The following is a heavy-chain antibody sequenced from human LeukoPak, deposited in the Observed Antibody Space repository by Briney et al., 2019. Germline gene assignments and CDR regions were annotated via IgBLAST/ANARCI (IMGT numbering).Heavy chain of an antibody. CDR2: ISYDGSNK. D-gene: IGHD3-3*01. CDR3: TKDLSFWDN. V-gene: IGHV3-30*04. CDR1: GFTFSSYA. Sequence: GGSLRLSCAASGFTFSSYAMHWVRQAPGKGLEWVAVISYDGSNKYYADAVKGRFTISRDNSKNTVYLQMDSLRAEDTAVYYCTKDLSFWDNWGQGTLVTVSS. J-gene: IGHJ4*02.